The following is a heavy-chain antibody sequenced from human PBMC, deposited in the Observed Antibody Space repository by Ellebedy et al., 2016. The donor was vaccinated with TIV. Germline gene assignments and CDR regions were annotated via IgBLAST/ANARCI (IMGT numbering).Heavy chain of an antibody. CDR1: GGSFSGYY. CDR2: INHSGST. J-gene: IGHJ4*02. V-gene: IGHV4-34*01. CDR3: AREGITFGGLDY. Sequence: SETLSLTCAVYGGSFSGYYWSWIRQPPGKGLEWIGEINHSGSTNYNPSLKSRVTVSVDTSKNQFSLKLSSVTAADTAVYYCAREGITFGGLDYWGQGTLVTVSS. D-gene: IGHD3-16*01.